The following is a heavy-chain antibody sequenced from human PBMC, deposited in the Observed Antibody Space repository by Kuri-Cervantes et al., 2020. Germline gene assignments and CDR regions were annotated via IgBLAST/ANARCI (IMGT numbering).Heavy chain of an antibody. CDR2: ISGSGGST. CDR1: GFSFSNYA. D-gene: IGHD1/OR15-1a*01. Sequence: GESLKISCAASGFSFSNYAMSWVRQAPGKGLEWVSAISGSGGSTYYADSVKGRFTISRDNSKNTLYLQMNSLRVEDTAVYYCAKVNWNKVAYWGQGTLVTVSS. V-gene: IGHV3-23*01. CDR3: AKVNWNKVAY. J-gene: IGHJ4*02.